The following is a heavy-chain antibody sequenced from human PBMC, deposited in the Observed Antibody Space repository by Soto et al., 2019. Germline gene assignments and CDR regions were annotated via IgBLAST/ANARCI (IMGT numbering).Heavy chain of an antibody. D-gene: IGHD4-17*01. CDR1: GFTFNHYA. CDR3: AKDSTVTTSLYFYYYGFDV. V-gene: IGHV3-23*01. J-gene: IGHJ6*01. Sequence: VQLLESGGGLVQPGGSLRLACTASGFTFNHYAMSWVRQAPGKGLEWVSAVSGRGGSTNYADSVKGRFIISRDNSNSTLYLQMDRLRGEDTAVYYCAKDSTVTTSLYFYYYGFDVWGQGTTVTVSS. CDR2: VSGRGGST.